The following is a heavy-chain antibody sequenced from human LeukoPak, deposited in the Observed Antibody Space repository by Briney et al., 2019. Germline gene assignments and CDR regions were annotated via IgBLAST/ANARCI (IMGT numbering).Heavy chain of an antibody. CDR1: GGSISNSNYY. CDR2: IYYSGGT. J-gene: IGHJ4*02. D-gene: IGHD1-26*01. CDR3: ARHGGASYLYYFDY. Sequence: PSETPSLTCTVSGGSISNSNYYWGWIRQPPGRGLEWIGSIYYSGGTYYNPSLKSRVTISVDTSKNQFSLNLSSVTAADTAVFHCARHGGASYLYYFDYWGQGTLVTVSS. V-gene: IGHV4-39*01.